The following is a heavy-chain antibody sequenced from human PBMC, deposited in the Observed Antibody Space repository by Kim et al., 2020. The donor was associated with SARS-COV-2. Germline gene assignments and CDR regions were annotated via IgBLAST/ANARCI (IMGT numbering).Heavy chain of an antibody. D-gene: IGHD5-12*01. CDR3: ARVTLSGSDWTFDI. CDR2: IYYSGST. Sequence: SETLSLTCTVSGGSISSYYWSWIRQSPGKGLEWIGYIYYSGSTNYNPSLKSRVTISVDTSKNQFSLKLSSVTAADTAVYYCARVTLSGSDWTFDIWGQGTLVTVSS. J-gene: IGHJ3*02. V-gene: IGHV4-59*01. CDR1: GGSISSYY.